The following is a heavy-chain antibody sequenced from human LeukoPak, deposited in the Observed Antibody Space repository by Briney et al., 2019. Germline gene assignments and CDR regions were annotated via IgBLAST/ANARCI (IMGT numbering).Heavy chain of an antibody. J-gene: IGHJ4*02. D-gene: IGHD5-12*01. CDR2: ISPGGPT. Sequence: GGSLRLSCAGSGFPFSSHGMNWVRQAPGKGLEWVSGISPGGPTYYADSVKGRFTISRDDSKNTLYLQMKNLRAEDTTVYYCAKDGAWLRFDDWGQGILVSVSS. V-gene: IGHV3-23*01. CDR1: GFPFSSHG. CDR3: AKDGAWLRFDD.